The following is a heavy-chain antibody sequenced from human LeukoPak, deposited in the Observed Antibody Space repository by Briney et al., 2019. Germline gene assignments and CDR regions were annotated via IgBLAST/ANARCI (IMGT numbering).Heavy chain of an antibody. Sequence: TGGSLRLSCAASGFAFSNSAMSWVRQAPGKGLDSVSSISGSGGSAYYADSVKGRFTISRDNSKNTLYLQMNSLRADDTAVYYCAKDNYWGQGTLVTVSS. CDR3: AKDNY. CDR1: GFAFSNSA. CDR2: ISGSGGSA. J-gene: IGHJ4*02. V-gene: IGHV3-23*01.